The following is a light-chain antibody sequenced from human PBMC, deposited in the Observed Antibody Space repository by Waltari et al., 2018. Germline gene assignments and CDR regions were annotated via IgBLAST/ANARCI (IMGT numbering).Light chain of an antibody. CDR3: QTWDPDTVV. CDR1: SEPTAYA. J-gene: IGLJ2*01. V-gene: IGLV4-69*01. Sequence: HLAVPQSPSASASLGASVNPTCPLSSEPTAYAIAWLRHQPEKGPRFLMKMDGGGGHTKGDGIPDRVSGFSSGAERYLTSSSLQYEDEAAYYCQTWDPDTVVFGGGTKLTV. CDR2: MDGGGGH.